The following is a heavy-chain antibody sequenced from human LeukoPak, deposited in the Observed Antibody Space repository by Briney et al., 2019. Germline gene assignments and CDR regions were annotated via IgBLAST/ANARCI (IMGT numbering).Heavy chain of an antibody. J-gene: IGHJ3*02. CDR3: ARAAARSGYLKKPFDI. CDR2: IYYSGST. Sequence: SETLSLTCTVAGGSISSSSYYWGWIRQPPGKGVEWFGSIYYSGSTYYNPSLKSRVTISVDTSKNQFSLKLSSVTAADTAVYYCARAAARSGYLKKPFDIWGQGTMVTVSS. D-gene: IGHD3-22*01. V-gene: IGHV4-39*07. CDR1: GGSISSSSYY.